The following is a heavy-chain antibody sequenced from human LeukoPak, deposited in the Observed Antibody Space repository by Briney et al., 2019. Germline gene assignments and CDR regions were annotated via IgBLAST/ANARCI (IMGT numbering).Heavy chain of an antibody. CDR1: GYTFTAYY. J-gene: IGHJ5*02. D-gene: IGHD6-6*01. CDR2: INPSSGTT. CDR3: ASIAARRDLRPPVP. V-gene: IGHV1-2*02. Sequence: ASVKVSCKATGYTFTAYYMQWVRQAPGQGLEWMGWINPSSGTTNCAQKFQGRVTMTRDTSISTAYMELNRLRSDDTAIYYCASIAARRDLRPPVPWGQGTLVTVSS.